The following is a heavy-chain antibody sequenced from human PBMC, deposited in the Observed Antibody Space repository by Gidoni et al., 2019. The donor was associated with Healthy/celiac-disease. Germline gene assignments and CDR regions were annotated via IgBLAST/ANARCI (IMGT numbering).Heavy chain of an antibody. CDR2: IYTSGST. V-gene: IGHV4-61*02. CDR3: ARGHYYYYGMDV. Sequence: VQLQESGPGLVKPSQTLSLTCTVSGGSISSGSYYWSWIRQPAGKGLEWIGRIYTSGSTNYNPSLKSRVTISVDTSKNQFSLKLSSVTAADTAVYYCARGHYYYYGMDVWGQGTTVTVSS. CDR1: GGSISSGSYY. J-gene: IGHJ6*02.